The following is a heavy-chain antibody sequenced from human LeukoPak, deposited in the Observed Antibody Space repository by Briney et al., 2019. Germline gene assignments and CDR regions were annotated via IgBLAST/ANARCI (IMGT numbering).Heavy chain of an antibody. CDR2: IYYSGST. J-gene: IGHJ4*02. D-gene: IGHD5-24*01. V-gene: IGHV4-59*01. CDR1: GGSISSYY. CDR3: ARDPPIEMATINHYFDY. Sequence: KASETLSLTCTVSGGSISSYYWSWIRQPPGKGLEWIGYIYYSGSTNYNPSLKSRVTISVDTSKNQFSLKLSSVTAADTAVYYCARDPPIEMATINHYFDYWGQGTLVTVFS.